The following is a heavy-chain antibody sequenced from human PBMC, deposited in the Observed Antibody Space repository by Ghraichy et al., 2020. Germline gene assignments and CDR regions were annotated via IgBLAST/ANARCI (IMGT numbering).Heavy chain of an antibody. V-gene: IGHV3-7*01. J-gene: IGHJ3*02. CDR2: IKQDGSEK. CDR3: ARGGYCSSTSCYRAWDAFDI. CDR1: GFSFSRHW. D-gene: IGHD2-2*02. Sequence: GGSLRLSCAASGFSFSRHWMSWVRQAPGKGLEWVASIKQDGSEKYYVDSVKGRFTISRDNAKNSLYLQMNSLRAEDTAVYYCARGGYCSSTSCYRAWDAFDIWGQGTMVTVSS.